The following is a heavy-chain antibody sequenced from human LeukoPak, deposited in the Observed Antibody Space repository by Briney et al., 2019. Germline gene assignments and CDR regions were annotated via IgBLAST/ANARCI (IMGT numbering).Heavy chain of an antibody. J-gene: IGHJ3*02. D-gene: IGHD2-21*02. CDR1: GFTFSSYG. V-gene: IGHV3-33*01. CDR3: ARSKWGVTALAFDI. CDR2: IWYDGSNK. Sequence: GRSLRLSCAASGFTFSSYGMHWVRQAPGKGLEWVAVIWYDGSNKYYADSVKGRFTISRDNSKNTLYLQMNSLRAEDTAMYYCARSKWGVTALAFDIWGRGTMVTVSS.